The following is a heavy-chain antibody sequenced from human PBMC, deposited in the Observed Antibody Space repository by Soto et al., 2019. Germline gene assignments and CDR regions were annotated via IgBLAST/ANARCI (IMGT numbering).Heavy chain of an antibody. V-gene: IGHV4-30-2*01. D-gene: IGHD3-22*01. CDR2: IYHSGST. CDR3: ARGDYYDSSGYYYAFDI. J-gene: IGHJ3*02. CDR1: GGSISSGGYS. Sequence: QLQLQESGSGLVKPSQTLSLTCAVSGGSISSGGYSWSWIRQPPGKGLEWIGYIYHSGSTYYNPSLKSRATISVDRSKNQFSLKLSSVTAADTAVYYCARGDYYDSSGYYYAFDIWGQGTMVTVSS.